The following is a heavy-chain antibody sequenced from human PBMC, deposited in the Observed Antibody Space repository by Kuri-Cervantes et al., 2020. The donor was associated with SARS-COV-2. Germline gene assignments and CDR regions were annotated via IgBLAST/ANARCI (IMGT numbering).Heavy chain of an antibody. V-gene: IGHV4-59*01. CDR2: IYHSGST. D-gene: IGHD3-22*01. J-gene: IGHJ5*02. CDR3: ARGGTYYYDRSGFDWFDP. CDR1: DGSISNYY. Sequence: ESLKISCTVSDGSISNYYWSWIRQPPGKGLEWIGYIYHSGSTNYNPSLNSRVTISIDTSKNQFALRLSTVTAADTAVYYCARGGTYYYDRSGFDWFDPWGQGTLVTDSS.